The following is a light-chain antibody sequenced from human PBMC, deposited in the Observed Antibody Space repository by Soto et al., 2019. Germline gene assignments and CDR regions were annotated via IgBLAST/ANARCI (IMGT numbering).Light chain of an antibody. V-gene: IGKV3-15*01. CDR2: GAS. CDR3: QQYNNWPRT. Sequence: EIGMTQSPAPLSVSPGGKDTPSCRASQSVSSNLAWYQQKPGQAPRLLIYGASTRATGIPARFSGSGSGTEFTLTISSLQSEDFAVYYCQQYNNWPRTFGQGTKVDIK. CDR1: QSVSSN. J-gene: IGKJ1*01.